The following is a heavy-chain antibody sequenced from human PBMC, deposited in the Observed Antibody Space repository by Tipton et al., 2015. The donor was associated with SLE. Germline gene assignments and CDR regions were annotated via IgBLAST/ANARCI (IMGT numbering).Heavy chain of an antibody. D-gene: IGHD6-6*01. Sequence: TLSLTCAVSGGSISSSNWWSWVRQPPGKGLEWIGYIYTSGSTNYNPSLKSRVTISVDTSKNQFSLKLSSVTAADTAVYYCARGGVAARPGYHYYAMDVWGQGATVTVSS. CDR1: GGSISSSNW. CDR3: ARGGVAARPGYHYYAMDV. J-gene: IGHJ6*02. V-gene: IGHV4-4*02. CDR2: IYTSGST.